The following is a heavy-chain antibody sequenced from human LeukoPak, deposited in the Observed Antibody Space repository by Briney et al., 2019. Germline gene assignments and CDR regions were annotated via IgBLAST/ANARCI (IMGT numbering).Heavy chain of an antibody. CDR2: IYPGASDT. D-gene: IGHD2-15*01. CDR1: GYTFTNYW. V-gene: IGHV5-51*01. Sequence: GESLKISCKGSGYTFTNYWIGWVRQVPGKGLEWMGIIYPGASDTRYSPSFQGQVTISVDKSIATAYLQWSSLKASDTAMYYCARQDCSGGSCSSDYWGQGTLVTVSS. CDR3: ARQDCSGGSCSSDY. J-gene: IGHJ4*02.